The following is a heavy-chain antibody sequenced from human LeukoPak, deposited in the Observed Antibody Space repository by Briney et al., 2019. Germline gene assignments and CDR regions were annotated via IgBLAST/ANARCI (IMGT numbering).Heavy chain of an antibody. CDR1: GYSFNTYW. Sequence: GESLKISCQGSGYSFNTYWIGWVRQMPGKGLVWMGTFYPGDFDTSYRPSFQGQVTISADKSISTAYLQWSSLKASDTAMYYCARNQMVGATRSPFDYWGQGTLVSVSS. V-gene: IGHV5-51*01. CDR2: FYPGDFDT. J-gene: IGHJ4*02. D-gene: IGHD1-26*01. CDR3: ARNQMVGATRSPFDY.